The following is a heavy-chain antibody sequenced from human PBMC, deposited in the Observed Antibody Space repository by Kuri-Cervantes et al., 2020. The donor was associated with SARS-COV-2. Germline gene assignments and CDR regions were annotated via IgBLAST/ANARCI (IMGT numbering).Heavy chain of an antibody. J-gene: IGHJ3*02. CDR1: GFTFSSYW. CDR3: ASSLVERDAFDI. D-gene: IGHD1-26*01. Sequence: GESLKISCAASGFTFSSYWMSWVRQAPGKGLEWVANIKQDGSEKYYVDSVKGRFTISRDNAKNSLYLQMNSLRAEDTAVYYCASSLVERDAFDIWGQGTMVTVSS. CDR2: IKQDGSEK. V-gene: IGHV3-7*03.